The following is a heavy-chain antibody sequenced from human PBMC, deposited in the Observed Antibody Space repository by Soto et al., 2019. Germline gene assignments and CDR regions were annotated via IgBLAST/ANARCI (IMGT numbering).Heavy chain of an antibody. Sequence: GESLKISCKGSGYSFTSYWISWVRQMPGKGLEWMGRIDPSDSYTNYSPSFQGHVTISADKSISTAYLQWSSLKASDTAMYYCACRYYYDSSSYYSSFAFDIWGQGTMVTVSS. CDR1: GYSFTSYW. V-gene: IGHV5-10-1*01. CDR3: ACRYYYDSSSYYSSFAFDI. CDR2: IDPSDSYT. D-gene: IGHD3-22*01. J-gene: IGHJ3*02.